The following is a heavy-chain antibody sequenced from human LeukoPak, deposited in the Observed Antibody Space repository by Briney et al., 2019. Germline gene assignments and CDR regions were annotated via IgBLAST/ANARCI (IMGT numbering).Heavy chain of an antibody. CDR2: ISGSGGST. V-gene: IGHV3-23*01. CDR3: AKGEMAAAGNIKSCYYYGMDV. Sequence: PGGSLRLSCAASGFTFSSYAMSWVRQAPGKGLEWVSAISGSGGSTYYADSVKGRFTISRDNSKNTLYLQMNSLRAEDTAVYYCAKGEMAAAGNIKSCYYYGMDVWGQGTTVTVSS. CDR1: GFTFSSYA. J-gene: IGHJ6*02. D-gene: IGHD6-13*01.